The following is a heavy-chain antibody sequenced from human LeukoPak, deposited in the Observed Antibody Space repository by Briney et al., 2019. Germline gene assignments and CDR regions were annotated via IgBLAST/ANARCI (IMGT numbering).Heavy chain of an antibody. V-gene: IGHV4-39*01. J-gene: IGHJ4*02. CDR2: IYYSGST. D-gene: IGHD6-19*01. Sequence: SETLSLTCTVSGGSISSSSYYWGWIRQPPGEGLEWIGSIYYSGSTYYNPSLKSRVTISVDTSKNQFSLKLSSMTAADTAVYYCARIRLGYSSGWYPWDYWGQGTLVTVSS. CDR3: ARIRLGYSSGWYPWDY. CDR1: GGSISSSSYY.